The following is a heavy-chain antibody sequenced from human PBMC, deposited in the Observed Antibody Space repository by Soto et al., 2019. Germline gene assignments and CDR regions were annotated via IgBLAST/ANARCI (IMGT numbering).Heavy chain of an antibody. V-gene: IGHV1-8*01. CDR3: ARERKFDFWRKGLDV. Sequence: ASVRVSCKASGDTFTTYDINWVRQAPGQGLEWLGWMDPNSGSTGYAQNFQGRITRTRNISRNTSDMDLSSLQSEDTAVYYCARERKFDFWRKGLDVWSQGTTVTVSS. J-gene: IGHJ6*02. D-gene: IGHD3-3*01. CDR1: GDTFTTYD. CDR2: MDPNSGST.